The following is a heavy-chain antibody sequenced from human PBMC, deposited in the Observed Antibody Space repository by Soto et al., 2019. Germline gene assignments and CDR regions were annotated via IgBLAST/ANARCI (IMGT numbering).Heavy chain of an antibody. CDR3: ARVGHGFWSGATYYYAVAV. V-gene: IGHV1-8*01. CDR2: MTPKRETP. Sequence: QVHLVQSGAEVKKPGASVKVSCTASGYDFNIYDIHWVRQSTGQGLEWMGWMTPKRETPGYAPKIQGTITLTRDTSRSPVDMELSSLGSEDPAVYLCARVGHGFWSGATYYYAVAVWGQATTVSVSS. D-gene: IGHD3-3*01. J-gene: IGHJ6*02. CDR1: GYDFNIYD.